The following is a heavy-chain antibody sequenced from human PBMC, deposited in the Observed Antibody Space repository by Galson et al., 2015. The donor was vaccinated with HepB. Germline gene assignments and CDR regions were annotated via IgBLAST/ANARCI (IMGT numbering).Heavy chain of an antibody. J-gene: IGHJ4*02. D-gene: IGHD2-2*03. Sequence: SLRLSCAASGFTVSSNYMSWVRQAPGKGLEWVSVIYSGGSTYYADSVKGRFTISRDNSKNTLYLQMNSLRAEDTAVYYCARDGALDRGQYDYWGQGTLVTVSS. CDR3: ARDGALDRGQYDY. CDR1: GFTVSSNY. CDR2: IYSGGST. V-gene: IGHV3-53*01.